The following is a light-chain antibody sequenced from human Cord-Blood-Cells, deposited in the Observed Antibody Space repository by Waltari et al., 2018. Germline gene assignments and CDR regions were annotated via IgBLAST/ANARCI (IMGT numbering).Light chain of an antibody. CDR2: GNT. J-gene: IGLJ2*01. V-gene: IGLV1-40*01. Sequence: QSVLTQPPSVSGAPGQRVTISCTGSSSNIGAGYDVHWYQRLPGTAPNLLNCGNTSRPSGVPDRFAGSSSGTSSSLAIAGLQAEDEADYYGQSYDSSLSGVVFGGGTKLTVL. CDR3: QSYDSSLSGVV. CDR1: SSNIGAGYD.